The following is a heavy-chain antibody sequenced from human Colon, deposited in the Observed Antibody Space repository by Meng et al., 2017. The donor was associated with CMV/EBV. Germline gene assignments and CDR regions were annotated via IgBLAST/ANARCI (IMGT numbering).Heavy chain of an antibody. CDR1: GFTVSENY. J-gene: IGHJ6*02. CDR2: IYGGGIT. Sequence: GGSLRLSCAASGFTVSENYMNWVRQAPGKGLEWVPVIYGGGITYYADSVKGRFTISRDNSKNTVLLQMNSLRAEDTAVYYCAGESGLPNGMDVWGRGTTVTVSS. D-gene: IGHD4-11*01. CDR3: AGESGLPNGMDV. V-gene: IGHV3-53*01.